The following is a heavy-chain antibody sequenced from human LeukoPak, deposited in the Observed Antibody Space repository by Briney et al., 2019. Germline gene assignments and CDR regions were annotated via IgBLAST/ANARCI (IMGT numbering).Heavy chain of an antibody. Sequence: GGSLRLSCAASGFTFSSYSMNWVRQAPGKGLEWVSSISSSSSYIYYADSVKGRFTISRDNAKNSLYLQMNSLRAEDTAVYYCARLVSNYVSYYYYYMDVWGKGTTVTVSS. J-gene: IGHJ6*03. CDR3: ARLVSNYVSYYYYYMDV. V-gene: IGHV3-21*01. CDR1: GFTFSSYS. D-gene: IGHD4-11*01. CDR2: ISSSSSYI.